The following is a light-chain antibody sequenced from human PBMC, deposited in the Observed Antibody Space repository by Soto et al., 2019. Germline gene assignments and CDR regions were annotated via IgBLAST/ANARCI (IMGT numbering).Light chain of an antibody. J-gene: IGLJ1*01. Sequence: QSVLTQPASVSGSTRQSITSSCTRTSSEVGGYNYVSWYQQHPGKAPKLMIYDVSNRPSGVSNRFSGSKSGNTASLTISGLQAEDEADYYCSSYTSSSTLLYVFGTGTKVTVL. CDR2: DVS. CDR3: SSYTSSSTLLYV. V-gene: IGLV2-14*01. CDR1: SSEVGGYNY.